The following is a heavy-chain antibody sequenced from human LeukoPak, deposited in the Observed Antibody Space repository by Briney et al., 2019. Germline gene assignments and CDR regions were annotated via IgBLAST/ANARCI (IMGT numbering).Heavy chain of an antibody. V-gene: IGHV3-33*01. CDR3: VREANTYGSDHFAY. J-gene: IGHJ4*02. Sequence: ATSLRLSCAASGISFSSHGMHWVRKAPPTGQERVAVIWYDGSDIYYSNSVNGRLTISRDNAKNTLYLQMNSLRAEDTAMYYCVREANTYGSDHFAYWGQGTLVTVSS. CDR1: GISFSSHG. CDR2: IWYDGSDI. D-gene: IGHD5-18*01.